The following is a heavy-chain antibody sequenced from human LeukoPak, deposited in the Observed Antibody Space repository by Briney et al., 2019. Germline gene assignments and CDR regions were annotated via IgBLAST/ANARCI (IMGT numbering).Heavy chain of an antibody. V-gene: IGHV6-1*01. D-gene: IGHD6-13*01. CDR2: TYYRSKWYN. J-gene: IGHJ4*02. CDR3: ARAYLRHQLEHFDF. Sequence: SQTLSLTCAISGDSVSSNSATWNWIRQSPSRGLEWLGMTYYRSKWYNDFAVSVKSRITINPDTSKNQFSLQLNSVTQEDTAFYYCARAYLRHQLEHFDFWGQGTLVTVSS. CDR1: GDSVSSNSAT.